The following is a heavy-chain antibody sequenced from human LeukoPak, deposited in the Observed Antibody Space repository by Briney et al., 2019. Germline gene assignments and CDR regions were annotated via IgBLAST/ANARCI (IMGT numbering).Heavy chain of an antibody. Sequence: ASVKVSCKASGYTFTSYDINWVRQATGQGLEWMGWMNPNRGNTGYAQKFQGRVTITRNTSISTAYMELSSLRSEDTAVYYCARNLRLRTRDEAIGYWGQGTLVTVSS. CDR1: GYTFTSYD. CDR2: MNPNRGNT. J-gene: IGHJ4*02. V-gene: IGHV1-8*03. CDR3: ARNLRLRTRDEAIGY. D-gene: IGHD5-24*01.